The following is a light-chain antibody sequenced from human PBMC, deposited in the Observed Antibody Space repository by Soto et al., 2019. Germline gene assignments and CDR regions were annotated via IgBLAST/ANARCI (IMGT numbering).Light chain of an antibody. Sequence: DIQMTQSPSTLSGSVGDRVTITCRASQTISSWLAWYQQKPGKAPKLLIYKASTLKSGVKSRFSGSGSETEFTLTISSLQPDDFATYYCQHYKSYSEAFGQGTKVELK. CDR3: QHYKSYSEA. CDR1: QTISSW. CDR2: KAS. V-gene: IGKV1-5*03. J-gene: IGKJ1*01.